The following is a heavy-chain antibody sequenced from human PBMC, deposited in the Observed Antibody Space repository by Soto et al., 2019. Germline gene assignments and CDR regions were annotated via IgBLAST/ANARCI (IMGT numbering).Heavy chain of an antibody. D-gene: IGHD6-13*01. Sequence: GGSLRLSCAASGFPFDDYAMYWVRQAPGKGLEWVSGISWNSGSIGYADSVKGRFTISRDNAKNSLYLQMNSLRAEDTALYYCAKAIAAAGTVYYYGMDVWGQGTTVTVSS. J-gene: IGHJ6*02. CDR3: AKAIAAAGTVYYYGMDV. V-gene: IGHV3-9*01. CDR2: ISWNSGSI. CDR1: GFPFDDYA.